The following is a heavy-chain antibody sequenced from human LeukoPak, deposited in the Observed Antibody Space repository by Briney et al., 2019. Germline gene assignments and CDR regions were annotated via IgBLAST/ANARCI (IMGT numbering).Heavy chain of an antibody. CDR2: IYYSGST. D-gene: IGHD2-15*01. CDR1: GGSISSSGYY. J-gene: IGHJ4*02. Sequence: PSETLSLTCPVSGGSISSSGYYWGWIRQPPGKGLEWIGSIYYSGSTYYNPSLKRRVTISVDTSKNQFSLKLNSVPATETAVYYCARGIAHCSGGSCFDDYFDYWGQGTLVTVSS. CDR3: ARGIAHCSGGSCFDDYFDY. V-gene: IGHV4-39*01.